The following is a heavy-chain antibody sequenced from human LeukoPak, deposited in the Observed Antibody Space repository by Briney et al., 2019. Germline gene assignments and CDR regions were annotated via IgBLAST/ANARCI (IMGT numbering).Heavy chain of an antibody. CDR2: ISGSGGST. V-gene: IGHV3-23*01. CDR3: AKWPAPGYSSGWFFDY. CDR1: GFTFSSYG. Sequence: GGSLRLSCAASGFTFSSYGMSWVRQAPGKGLEWVSTISGSGGSTYYADSVKGRFTISRDNSKNTLYLQMNSLRAEDTAVYYCAKWPAPGYSSGWFFDYWGQGTLVTVSS. D-gene: IGHD6-19*01. J-gene: IGHJ4*02.